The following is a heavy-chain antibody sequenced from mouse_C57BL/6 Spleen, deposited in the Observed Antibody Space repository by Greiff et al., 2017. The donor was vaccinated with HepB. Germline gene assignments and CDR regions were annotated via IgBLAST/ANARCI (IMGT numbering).Heavy chain of an antibody. J-gene: IGHJ2*01. CDR1: GYAFSSSW. CDR2: IYPGDGDT. Sequence: QVQLQQSGPELVKPGASVKISCKASGYAFSSSWMNWVKQRPGKGLEWIGRIYPGDGDTNYNGKFKGKATLTADKSSSTAYMQLSSLTPEDSAVYFCARGPLGQGYWGQGTTLTVSS. V-gene: IGHV1-82*01. D-gene: IGHD4-1*01. CDR3: ARGPLGQGY.